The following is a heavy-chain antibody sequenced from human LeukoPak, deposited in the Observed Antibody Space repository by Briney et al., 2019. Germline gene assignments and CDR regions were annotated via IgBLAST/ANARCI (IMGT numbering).Heavy chain of an antibody. CDR2: FDPEDGET. V-gene: IGHV1-24*01. CDR3: ATDSGRDGYNSGFDY. J-gene: IGHJ4*02. Sequence: ASVKVSCKVSGYTLTELSMHWVRQAPGKGLEWMGGFDPEDGETIYAQKFQGRVTMTEDTSTDTAYMELSSLRSEDTAVYYCATDSGRDGYNSGFDYWGQGTLVTVSS. CDR1: GYTLTELS. D-gene: IGHD5-24*01.